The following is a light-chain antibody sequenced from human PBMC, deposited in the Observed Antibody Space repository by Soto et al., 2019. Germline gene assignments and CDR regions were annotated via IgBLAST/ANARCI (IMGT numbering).Light chain of an antibody. CDR2: GTS. J-gene: IGKJ5*01. Sequence: EIVLTQSPATRSVSPGERAPLACRASQSVASNLAWYSHKPGQAPRLLIYGTSPRETGVPALFSGSGAGTEFTLTISSLQAADVAVDHCQHYNNWPITFGQGTRLEIK. CDR1: QSVASN. CDR3: QHYNNWPIT. V-gene: IGKV3-15*01.